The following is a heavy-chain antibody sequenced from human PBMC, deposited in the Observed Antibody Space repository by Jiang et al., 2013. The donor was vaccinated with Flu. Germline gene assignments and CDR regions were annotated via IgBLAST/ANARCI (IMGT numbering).Heavy chain of an antibody. D-gene: IGHD4-17*01. Sequence: RVTITRDTSASTAYMELSSLRSEDTAVYYCARERVTTYYYYGMDVWGQGTTVTVSS. J-gene: IGHJ6*02. V-gene: IGHV1-3*01. CDR3: ARERVTTYYYYGMDV.